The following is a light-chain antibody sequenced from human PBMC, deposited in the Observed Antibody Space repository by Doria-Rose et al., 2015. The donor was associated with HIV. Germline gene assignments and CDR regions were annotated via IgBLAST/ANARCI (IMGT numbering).Light chain of an antibody. CDR2: GAS. CDR1: ESVSSNS. Sequence: TQSPGTLSLSPGERATLSCRASESVSSNSLAWYQQKPGQAPRLLIYGASSRATGIPDRFSGSGSGTDFTLTISRLEAEDVAVYYCQQYGSSPSYTFGQGTKLEIK. V-gene: IGKV3-20*01. CDR3: QQYGSSPSYT. J-gene: IGKJ2*01.